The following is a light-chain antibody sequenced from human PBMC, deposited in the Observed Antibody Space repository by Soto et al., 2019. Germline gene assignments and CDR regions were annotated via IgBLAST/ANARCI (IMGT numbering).Light chain of an antibody. Sequence: DIQMTQSPSSLSASVGDRVTITCQASQDISNYLNWYQQKPGKAPKLLIYDASNLETGVPSRFSGSGSGTHFTLTINSLQPEDIATYYCQQYDTFGQGTKVEIK. J-gene: IGKJ2*01. V-gene: IGKV1-33*01. CDR1: QDISNY. CDR2: DAS. CDR3: QQYDT.